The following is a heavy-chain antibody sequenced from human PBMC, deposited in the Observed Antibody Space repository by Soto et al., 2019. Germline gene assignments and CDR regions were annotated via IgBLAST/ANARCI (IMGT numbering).Heavy chain of an antibody. J-gene: IGHJ4*02. CDR1: GFTFSSYG. CDR2: ISYDGSIQ. CDR3: AKEIRAYSSSWSFDY. V-gene: IGHV3-30*18. Sequence: QVQLVESGGGVVQPGRSLRLSCAASGFTFSSYGMHWVRQAPGEGLEWVVVISYDGSIQYYTDSAKGRFTISRDNSKSTVHLQMNSLTAEDTAVYYCAKEIRAYSSSWSFDYWGQGTLVTVSS. D-gene: IGHD6-13*01.